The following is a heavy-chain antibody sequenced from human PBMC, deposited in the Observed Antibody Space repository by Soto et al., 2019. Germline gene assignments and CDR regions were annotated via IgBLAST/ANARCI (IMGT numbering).Heavy chain of an antibody. V-gene: IGHV1-46*01. CDR1: GYTFTSYY. J-gene: IGHJ6*02. CDR2: INPSGGST. D-gene: IGHD2-8*01. CDR3: ARQARYCTNAVCSAYGMDV. Sequence: QVQLVQSGAEVKKPGASVKVSCKASGYTFTSYYMHWVRQAPGQGLEWMGIINPSGGSTSYAQKFRVRVTMTRDTSTRTVSMDLSRLGSEDTAVYYCARQARYCTNAVCSAYGMDVWGQENTITVSS.